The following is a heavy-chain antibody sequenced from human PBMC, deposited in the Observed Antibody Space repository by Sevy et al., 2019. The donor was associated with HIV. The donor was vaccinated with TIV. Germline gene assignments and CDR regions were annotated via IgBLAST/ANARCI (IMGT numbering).Heavy chain of an antibody. CDR2: IHASGST. Sequence: SETLSPTCTVSGGSISSGNYYWSWIRQPAGKGLEWIGRIHASGSTNYKSSLKSRVTMSVDTSKNQFSLRVTSVTAADTAVYYCARLVREGATYPDYWGQGTLVTVSS. CDR3: ARLVREGATYPDY. J-gene: IGHJ4*02. CDR1: GGSISSGNYY. D-gene: IGHD1-26*01. V-gene: IGHV4-61*02.